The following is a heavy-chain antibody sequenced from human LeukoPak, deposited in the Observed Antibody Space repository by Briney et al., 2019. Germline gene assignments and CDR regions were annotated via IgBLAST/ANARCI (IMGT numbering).Heavy chain of an antibody. V-gene: IGHV1-18*01. CDR2: ISAYNGNT. D-gene: IGHD1-26*01. J-gene: IGHJ5*02. CDR3: ARDPQQLVGATGGGFNL. CDR1: GYTFTSYG. Sequence: AAVKVSCKASGYTFTSYGISWVRQAPGQGLEWMGWISAYNGNTNYAQMLQGRVTMTTDTSTSTAYMELRSLRSDDTAVYYCARDPQQLVGATGGGFNLWGQGTLVTVSS.